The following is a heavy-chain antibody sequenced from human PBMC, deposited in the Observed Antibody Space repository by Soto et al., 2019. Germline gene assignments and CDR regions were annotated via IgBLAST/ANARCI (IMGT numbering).Heavy chain of an antibody. J-gene: IGHJ4*02. CDR2: IDPRESDA. CDR1: GYSFTNYW. CDR3: V. V-gene: IGHV5-10-1*01. Sequence: EVQLVQSGAEVKKPGESLRISCKGSGYSFTNYWISWVRQMPGKGLEWMGRIDPRESDAKYSPSFQGHVTISTDKSISTAYLQWSSLTASDTAMYGQVWGQGTLVTVSS.